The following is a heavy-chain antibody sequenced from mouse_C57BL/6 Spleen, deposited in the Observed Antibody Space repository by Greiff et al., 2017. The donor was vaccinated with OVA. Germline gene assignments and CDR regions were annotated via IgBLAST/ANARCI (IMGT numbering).Heavy chain of an antibody. CDR3: AKGVYAMDY. Sequence: QVQLQQPGAELVRPGSSVKLSCKASGYTFTSYWMHWVKQRPIQGLEWIGNIDPSDSETHYNQKFKDKATLTVDKSSSTAYMQLSSLTSEASAVYYCAKGVYAMDYWGQGTSVTVSS. J-gene: IGHJ4*01. V-gene: IGHV1-52*01. CDR2: IDPSDSET. CDR1: GYTFTSYW.